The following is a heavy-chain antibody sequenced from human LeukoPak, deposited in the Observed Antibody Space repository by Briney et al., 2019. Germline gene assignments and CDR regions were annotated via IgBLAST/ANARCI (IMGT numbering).Heavy chain of an antibody. J-gene: IGHJ4*02. CDR2: INYSGST. CDR3: ARAGYDSSGYSTYYFDY. Sequence: SETLSLTCAVYGGSFSGHYWSWIRQPPGKGLEWLGEINYSGSTNFNPSLTSRVTISVDTSKNQFSLKLSSVTAADTAVYYCARAGYDSSGYSTYYFDYWGQGTLVTVSS. D-gene: IGHD3-22*01. V-gene: IGHV4-34*09. CDR1: GGSFSGHY.